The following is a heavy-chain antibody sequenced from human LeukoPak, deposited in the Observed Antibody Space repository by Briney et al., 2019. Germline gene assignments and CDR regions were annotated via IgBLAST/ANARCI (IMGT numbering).Heavy chain of an antibody. CDR1: GYTFTGYY. J-gene: IGHJ4*02. V-gene: IGHV1-2*02. CDR3: ARGDPYDSSGYYSPPPDY. Sequence: ASVKVSCKASGYTFTGYYMHWVRQAPGQGLEWMGWINPNSGGTNYAQKFQGRVTMTRDTSISTAYMELSRLRSDDTAVYYCARGDPYDSSGYYSPPPDYWGQGTLVTVSS. D-gene: IGHD3-22*01. CDR2: INPNSGGT.